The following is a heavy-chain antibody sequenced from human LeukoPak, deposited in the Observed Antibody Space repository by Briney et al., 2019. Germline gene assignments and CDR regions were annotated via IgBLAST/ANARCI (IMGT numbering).Heavy chain of an antibody. Sequence: GGSLRLSCAASGFTFSSYSMNWVRQAPGKGLEWVSYISSSSSTIYYADSVKGRFTISRDNAKNSLYLQMNSLRAEDTAVYYCWVCSGNPKGYYFDYWGQGTLVTVSS. D-gene: IGHD3-10*02. CDR3: WVCSGNPKGYYFDY. CDR1: GFTFSSYS. J-gene: IGHJ4*02. V-gene: IGHV3-48*04. CDR2: ISSSSSTI.